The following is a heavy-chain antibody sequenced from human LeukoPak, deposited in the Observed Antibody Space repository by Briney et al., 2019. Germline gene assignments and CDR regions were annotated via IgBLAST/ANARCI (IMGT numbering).Heavy chain of an antibody. J-gene: IGHJ4*02. Sequence: GGSLRLSCAASGFAFSGYWMHWVRQAPGKGLVWVSRIDGDGRSTGYADSVKGRFTISRDDAKNSLYLQMNSLRAEDTAVYYCTSPGGDGYHPDYWGQGTLVTVSS. V-gene: IGHV3-74*01. CDR1: GFAFSGYW. CDR3: TSPGGDGYHPDY. CDR2: IDGDGRST. D-gene: IGHD5-24*01.